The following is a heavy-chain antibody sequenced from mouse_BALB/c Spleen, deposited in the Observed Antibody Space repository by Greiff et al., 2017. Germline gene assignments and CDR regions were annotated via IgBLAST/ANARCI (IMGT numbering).Heavy chain of an antibody. CDR1: GDSITSGY. CDR3: ARSYYGSPYWYFDV. CDR2: ISYSGST. Sequence: EVQVVESGPSLVKPSQTLSLTCSVTGDSITSGYWNWIRKFPGNKLEYMGYISYSGSTYYNPSLKSRISITRDTSKNQYYLQLNSVTTEDTATYYCARSYYGSPYWYFDVWGAGTTVTVSS. D-gene: IGHD1-1*01. V-gene: IGHV3-8*02. J-gene: IGHJ1*01.